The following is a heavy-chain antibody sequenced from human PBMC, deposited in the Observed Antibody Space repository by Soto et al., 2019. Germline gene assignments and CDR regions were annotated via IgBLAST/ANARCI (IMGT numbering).Heavy chain of an antibody. J-gene: IGHJ4*02. D-gene: IGHD1-1*01. CDR1: GYRFTNSW. Sequence: GESLKISCQGSGYRFTNSWITWVRQMPGKGLEWMGRIDPSDSYTNYSPSFQGHVTISVDKSISTAYLQWSSLKASDTAIYYCARLGYGYYFDYWGQGTLVTVS. CDR2: IDPSDSYT. V-gene: IGHV5-10-1*01. CDR3: ARLGYGYYFDY.